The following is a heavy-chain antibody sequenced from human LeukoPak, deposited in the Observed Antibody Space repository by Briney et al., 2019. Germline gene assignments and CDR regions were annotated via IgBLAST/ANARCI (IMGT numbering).Heavy chain of an antibody. V-gene: IGHV4-59*12. CDR1: GGSISSYY. Sequence: PSETLSLTCTVSGGSISSYYWSWTRQPPGKGLEWIGYIYYSGSTNYNPSLKSRVTISVDTSKNQFSLKLSSVTAADTAVYYCARDNKAVGQSLDYWGQGTLVTVSS. CDR2: IYYSGST. CDR3: ARDNKAVGQSLDY. J-gene: IGHJ4*02. D-gene: IGHD2/OR15-2a*01.